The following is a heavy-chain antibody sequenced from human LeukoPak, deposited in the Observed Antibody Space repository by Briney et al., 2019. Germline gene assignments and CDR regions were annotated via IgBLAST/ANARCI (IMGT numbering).Heavy chain of an antibody. CDR1: GGSISSGDYY. CDR3: ARGPDSSGYYYFDY. J-gene: IGHJ4*01. CDR2: IYHSGST. D-gene: IGHD3-22*01. V-gene: IGHV4-30-4*01. Sequence: SETLSLTCTVSGGSISSGDYYWSWIRQPPGKGLEWIGYIYHSGSTHFNPSLKSRVTISVDTSKNQFSLKLSSVTAADTAVYFCARGPDSSGYYYFDYWGQEPWSPSPQ.